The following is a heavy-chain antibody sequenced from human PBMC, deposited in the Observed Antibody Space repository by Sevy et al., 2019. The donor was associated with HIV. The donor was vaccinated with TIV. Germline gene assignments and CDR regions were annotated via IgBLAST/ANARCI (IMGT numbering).Heavy chain of an antibody. Sequence: ASVKVSCKASGYTFTGYYMHWVRQAPGQGLEWMGWINPDSGGPNYAPKFQGRVTMTRDTSISTAYMELRRLRSDDTAVYYCARDRLRLGELSLSPSDAFDIWGQGTMVTVSS. D-gene: IGHD3-16*02. CDR2: INPDSGGP. V-gene: IGHV1-2*02. CDR3: ARDRLRLGELSLSPSDAFDI. J-gene: IGHJ3*02. CDR1: GYTFTGYY.